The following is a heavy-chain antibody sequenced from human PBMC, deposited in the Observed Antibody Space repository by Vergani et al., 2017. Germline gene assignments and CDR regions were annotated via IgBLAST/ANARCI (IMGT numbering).Heavy chain of an antibody. CDR1: GFTFSSYG. Sequence: VQLVESGGGVVQPGRSLRLSCAASGFTFSSYGMHWVRQAPGKGLEWVGRIKSKTDGGTTDYAAPVKGRFTISRDDSKNTLYLQMNSLKTEDTAVYYCTTCSGLNWFDPWGQGTLVTVSS. J-gene: IGHJ5*02. CDR2: IKSKTDGGTT. V-gene: IGHV3-15*01. D-gene: IGHD2-15*01. CDR3: TTCSGLNWFDP.